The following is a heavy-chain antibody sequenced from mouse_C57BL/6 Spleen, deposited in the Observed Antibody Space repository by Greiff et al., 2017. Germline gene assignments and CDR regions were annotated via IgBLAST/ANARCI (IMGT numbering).Heavy chain of an antibody. CDR1: GYTFTSYG. CDR3: ARGRGDPSYFDY. D-gene: IGHD2-13*01. V-gene: IGHV1-81*01. J-gene: IGHJ2*01. Sequence: QVQLQQSGAELARPGASVKLSCKASGYTFTSYGISWVKQRTGQGLEWIGEIYPRSGNTYYNEKFKGKATLTADKSSSTAYMELRSLTSEDSAVYFCARGRGDPSYFDYWGQGTTLTVSS. CDR2: IYPRSGNT.